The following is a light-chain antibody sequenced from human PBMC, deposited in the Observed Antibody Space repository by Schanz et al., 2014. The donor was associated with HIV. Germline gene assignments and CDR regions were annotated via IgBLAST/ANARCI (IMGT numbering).Light chain of an antibody. CDR2: DVS. CDR3: SSYAGSNLA. J-gene: IGLJ2*01. Sequence: QSALTQPASVSGTPGQSITISCTGSSSDVGGYNYVSWYQQHPGKAPKLMIYDVSDRPSGVSNRFSGSKSGNTASLTISGLQAEDEADYYCSSYAGSNLAFGGGTMLTVL. V-gene: IGLV2-14*03. CDR1: SSDVGGYNY.